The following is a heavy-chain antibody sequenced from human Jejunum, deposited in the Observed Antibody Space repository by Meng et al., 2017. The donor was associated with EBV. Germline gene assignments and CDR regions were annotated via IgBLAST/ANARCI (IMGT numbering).Heavy chain of an antibody. CDR2: THYSETS. CDR1: GDSVRSYY. Sequence: QLRLQKSGPGLVTPWAPLSLTCTVTGDSVRSYYWSWIRQSPEKGLEWIGYTHYSETSIYSPSLMSRATISVDTSNSQFSLKLNSVTAADTAIYYCTRGSTGAFNAWGQGILVTVSS. V-gene: IGHV4-59*02. CDR3: TRGSTGAFNA. D-gene: IGHD1-26*01. J-gene: IGHJ5*02.